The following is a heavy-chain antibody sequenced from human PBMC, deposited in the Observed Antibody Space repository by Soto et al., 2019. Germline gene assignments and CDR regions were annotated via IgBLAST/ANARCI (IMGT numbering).Heavy chain of an antibody. Sequence: QVHLVESGGGVGQPERSLRLSCAASGFSFESSAMHWVRQAPGKGLEWVAGISFDGSNRDYGESVRGRFTISRDNSKKTMYLQMNSLRVEDTAGYYCAKDGGGNTPPYYWGQGTLVIVSS. CDR1: GFSFESSA. V-gene: IGHV3-30*18. CDR2: ISFDGSNR. D-gene: IGHD2-15*01. J-gene: IGHJ4*02. CDR3: AKDGGGNTPPYY.